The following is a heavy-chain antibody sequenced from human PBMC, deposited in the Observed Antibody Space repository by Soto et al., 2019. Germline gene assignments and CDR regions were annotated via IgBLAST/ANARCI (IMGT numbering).Heavy chain of an antibody. CDR3: ARDFIVGAPDYFDY. J-gene: IGHJ4*02. CDR1: GFTFSNYD. Sequence: GGSLRLSCSASGFTFSNYDMVWVRQAPGKGLEWVAVISYDGRVKYYVDSVKGRFTISRDDSKNTLYLQMNSLRVDDTAVYYCARDFIVGAPDYFDYWGQGTLVTVSS. V-gene: IGHV3-30*04. CDR2: ISYDGRVK. D-gene: IGHD1-26*01.